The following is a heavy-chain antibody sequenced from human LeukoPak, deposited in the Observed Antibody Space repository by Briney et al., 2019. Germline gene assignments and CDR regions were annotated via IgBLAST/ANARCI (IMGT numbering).Heavy chain of an antibody. Sequence: ASVNVSCKASGYTFTSYGISGVRQARGQGLEWMGWISAYNGNTNYAQKLQGRVTMTTDTSTSKAYMELRSLRSDDTAVYYCARFNGQLVHYYYMDVWGKGTTVTVSS. CDR2: ISAYNGNT. J-gene: IGHJ6*03. V-gene: IGHV1-18*01. D-gene: IGHD6-6*01. CDR3: ARFNGQLVHYYYMDV. CDR1: GYTFTSYG.